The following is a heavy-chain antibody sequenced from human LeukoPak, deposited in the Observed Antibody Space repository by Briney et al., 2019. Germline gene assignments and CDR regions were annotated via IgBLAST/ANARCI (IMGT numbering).Heavy chain of an antibody. V-gene: IGHV1-2*02. CDR1: GYTFTGYY. CDR2: INPNSGGT. Sequence: ASVKVSCKASGYTFTGYYMHWVRQAPGQGLEWMGWINPNSGGTNYAQKFQGRVTMTRDTSISTAYMELSRLRSDDTAVYYCAGRNPSETVTGLDLDYWGQGTLVTVSS. CDR3: AGRNPSETVTGLDLDY. J-gene: IGHJ4*02. D-gene: IGHD4-17*01.